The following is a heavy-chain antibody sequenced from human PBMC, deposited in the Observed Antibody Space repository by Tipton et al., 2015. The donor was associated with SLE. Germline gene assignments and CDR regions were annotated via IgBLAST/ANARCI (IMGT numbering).Heavy chain of an antibody. CDR1: GGSISSYY. Sequence: PGLVKPSETLSLTCTVSGGSISSYYWSWIRQPPGKGLEWIGYIYYSGSTNYNPSLKSRVTISVDTSKNQFSLKLSSVTAADTAVYYCAILRSDYYGSGSLFDYWGQGTLVTVSS. J-gene: IGHJ4*02. CDR2: IYYSGST. CDR3: AILRSDYYGSGSLFDY. V-gene: IGHV4-59*01. D-gene: IGHD3-10*01.